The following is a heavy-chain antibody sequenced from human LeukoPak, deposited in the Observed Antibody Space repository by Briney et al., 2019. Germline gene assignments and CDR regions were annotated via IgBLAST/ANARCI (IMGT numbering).Heavy chain of an antibody. CDR3: ARDIPAYYYDSSGYYDY. D-gene: IGHD3-22*01. Sequence: SETLSLTCAVYGGSFSGYYWSWIRQPPGKGPEWIGEINHSGSTNYNPSLKSRVTISVDTSKNQFSLKLSSVTAADTAVYYCARDIPAYYYDSSGYYDYWGQGTLVTVSS. CDR2: INHSGST. CDR1: GGSFSGYY. J-gene: IGHJ4*02. V-gene: IGHV4-34*01.